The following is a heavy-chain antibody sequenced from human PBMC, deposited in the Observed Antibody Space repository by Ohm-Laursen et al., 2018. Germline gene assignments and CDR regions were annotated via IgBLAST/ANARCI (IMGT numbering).Heavy chain of an antibody. CDR2: INISDT. CDR1: GGSISSYY. J-gene: IGHJ5*02. Sequence: PPGTLSLTCTVSGGSISSYYWGWIRQPAGKGLEWIGRINISDTNYNPSLKSRVTISVDTSKNQFSLKLSTVTTADTAVYYCATFGGHNWFDPWGQGTLVTVSS. CDR3: ATFGGHNWFDP. V-gene: IGHV4-4*07. D-gene: IGHD2-15*01.